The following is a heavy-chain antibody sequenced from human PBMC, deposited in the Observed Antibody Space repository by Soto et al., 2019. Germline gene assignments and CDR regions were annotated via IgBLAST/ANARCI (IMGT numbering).Heavy chain of an antibody. D-gene: IGHD6-6*01. CDR2: VDGSGYST. J-gene: IGHJ4*02. CDR1: GFTFISYA. CDR3: AKDLPAGRGGVYFDY. V-gene: IGHV3-23*01. Sequence: EVQLLESGGGLVQPGGSLRLSCAASGFTFISYAMSWVRQAPGKGLEWVSAVDGSGYSTYYADSVKGRFTISRDNSKNTLYLQMNSLRAEDTAVYFCAKDLPAGRGGVYFDYCGQGALVTVSS.